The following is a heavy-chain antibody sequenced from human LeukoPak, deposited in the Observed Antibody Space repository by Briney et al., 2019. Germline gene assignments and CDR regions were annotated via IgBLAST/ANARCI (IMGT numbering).Heavy chain of an antibody. V-gene: IGHV4-39*01. D-gene: IGHD2-2*01. CDR3: ARRDCSSTSCYFYYLDY. J-gene: IGHJ4*02. CDR2: IYYSGST. CDR1: GGSISSSSYY. Sequence: SETLSLTCTVSGGSISSSSYYWGWIRQPPGKGLEWIGSIYYSGSTYYNPSLKSRVTISVDTSKNQFSLKLSSVTAADTAVYYCARRDCSSTSCYFYYLDYWGQGTLVTVSS.